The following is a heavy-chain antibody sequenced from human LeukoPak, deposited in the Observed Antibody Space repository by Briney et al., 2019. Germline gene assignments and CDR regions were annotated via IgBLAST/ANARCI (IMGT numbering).Heavy chain of an antibody. Sequence: GASVTVSCTASGFTFTSSAVQWVRQARGQRLEWIGWIVVGSGNTNYAQKFQERVTITRDMSTSTAYMELSSLRSEDTAVYYCAASYYDFWRGAYYFDYWGQGTLVTVSS. CDR3: AASYYDFWRGAYYFDY. V-gene: IGHV1-58*01. J-gene: IGHJ4*02. CDR2: IVVGSGNT. D-gene: IGHD3-3*01. CDR1: GFTFTSSA.